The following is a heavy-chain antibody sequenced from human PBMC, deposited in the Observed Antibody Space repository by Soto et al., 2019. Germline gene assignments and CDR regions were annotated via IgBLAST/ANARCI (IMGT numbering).Heavy chain of an antibody. J-gene: IGHJ6*02. CDR1: GGSISSSHW. Sequence: SETLSLTCAVSGGSISSSHWWSWVRQPPGKGLEWIGEIYHTGSINYNPSLKSRVTISGDKSKNQFSLKLRSVTAADTAVYYCAGTTTSVGRGGTADYYGMDVWGQGTTVTVSS. CDR2: IYHTGSI. CDR3: AGTTTSVGRGGTADYYGMDV. D-gene: IGHD6-13*01. V-gene: IGHV4-4*02.